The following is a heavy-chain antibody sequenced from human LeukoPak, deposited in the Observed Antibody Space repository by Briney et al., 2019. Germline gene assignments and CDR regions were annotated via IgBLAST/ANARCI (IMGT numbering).Heavy chain of an antibody. CDR2: IYYSGST. Sequence: KASETLSLTCAVSGGSISSGGYSWSWIRQPPGTGLEWIGYIYYSGSTSYNPSLKSRVTISVDTSKDQVSLKLSSVTAADTAVYSCARMIRGYNAFDIWGQGTVVTVSS. V-gene: IGHV4-31*11. J-gene: IGHJ3*02. CDR1: GGSISSGGYS. CDR3: ARMIRGYNAFDI. D-gene: IGHD2-2*02.